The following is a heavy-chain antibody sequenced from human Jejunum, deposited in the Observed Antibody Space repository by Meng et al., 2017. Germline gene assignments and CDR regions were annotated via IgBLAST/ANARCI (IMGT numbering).Heavy chain of an antibody. CDR1: GDSISSGGHY. CDR2: IYYTGSA. J-gene: IGHJ4*02. D-gene: IGHD2-2*01. CDR3: AREGQLMLGLVDY. V-gene: IGHV4-31*03. Sequence: QVQLQESGPGLVTPSQTLSLTCTVSGDSISSGGHYWSWIRQHPGKGLEWIGYIYYTGSAYYNPSLESRVTLSVDTSNNQFSLRLNSVTAADTAVYYCAREGQLMLGLVDYWGQGTLVPSPQ.